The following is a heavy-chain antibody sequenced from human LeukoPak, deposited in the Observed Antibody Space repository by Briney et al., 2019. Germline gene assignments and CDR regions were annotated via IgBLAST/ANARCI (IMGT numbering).Heavy chain of an antibody. D-gene: IGHD1-26*01. Sequence: GGSLRLSCEASGFTFSRYSMSWVRQGPGKGLEWVSGISWNSGSIGYADSVKGRFTISRDNAKNSLYLQMNSLRAEDTALYYCAKDKRSGSYYTWSCFDYWGQGTLVTVSS. V-gene: IGHV3-9*01. J-gene: IGHJ4*02. CDR2: ISWNSGSI. CDR3: AKDKRSGSYYTWSCFDY. CDR1: GFTFSRYS.